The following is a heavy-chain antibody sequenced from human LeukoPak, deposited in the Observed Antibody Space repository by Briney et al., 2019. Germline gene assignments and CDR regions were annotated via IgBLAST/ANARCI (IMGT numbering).Heavy chain of an antibody. J-gene: IGHJ4*02. CDR3: ARDQYGSGSYSRLDY. Sequence: GGSLRLSCAASGFTFSSYAMSWVRQAPGKGLEWVSAISGSGGSTYYADSVKGRFTISRDNAKNSLYLQMNTLRAEDTAAYYCARDQYGSGSYSRLDYWGQGTLVTVSA. V-gene: IGHV3-23*01. CDR2: ISGSGGST. CDR1: GFTFSSYA. D-gene: IGHD3-10*01.